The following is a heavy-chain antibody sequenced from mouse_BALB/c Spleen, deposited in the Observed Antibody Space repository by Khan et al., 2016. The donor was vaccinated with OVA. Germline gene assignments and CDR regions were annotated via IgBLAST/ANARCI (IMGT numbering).Heavy chain of an antibody. CDR2: ISSGGSYT. D-gene: IGHD1-1*01. Sequence: EVQLLETGGGLVKPGGSLKLSFAASGFTFSNYAMSWVRQSPEKRLEWVATISSGGSYTYYPDSVQGRFTISRDNAKNTLYLQMSSLRSEDTAIYYCARELFTTVVATPFAYWGQGTLVTVSA. CDR3: ARELFTTVVATPFAY. CDR1: GFTFSNYA. V-gene: IGHV5-9-3*01. J-gene: IGHJ3*01.